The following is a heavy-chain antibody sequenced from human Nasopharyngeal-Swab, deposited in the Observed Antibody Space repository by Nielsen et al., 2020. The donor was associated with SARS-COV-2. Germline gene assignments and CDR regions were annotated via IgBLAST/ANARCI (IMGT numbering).Heavy chain of an antibody. CDR3: ARTDVGAAGYYFDY. J-gene: IGHJ4*02. V-gene: IGHV3-11*04. Sequence: GGSLRLSCAASGFTFSDYYMSWIRQAPGKGLEWVSYISSSSSTIYYADSVKGRFTISRDNAKNSLYLQMNSLRDEDTAVYYCARTDVGAAGYYFDYWGQGTLVTVSS. CDR2: ISSSSSTI. CDR1: GFTFSDYY. D-gene: IGHD1-26*01.